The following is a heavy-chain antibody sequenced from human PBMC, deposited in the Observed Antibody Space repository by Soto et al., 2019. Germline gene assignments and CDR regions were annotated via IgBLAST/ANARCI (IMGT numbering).Heavy chain of an antibody. V-gene: IGHV3-15*01. CDR3: TTHSTEEYYYYYYYYMDV. CDR2: IKSKTDAGTT. Sequence: GGSLRLSCAASGFTFSNAWMSWVRQAPGKGLEWVGRIKSKTDAGTTDYAAPVKGRFTISRDDSKNTLYLQMNSLKTEDTAVYYCTTHSTEEYYYYYYYYMDVWGKGTTVTVSS. D-gene: IGHD3-10*01. CDR1: GFTFSNAW. J-gene: IGHJ6*03.